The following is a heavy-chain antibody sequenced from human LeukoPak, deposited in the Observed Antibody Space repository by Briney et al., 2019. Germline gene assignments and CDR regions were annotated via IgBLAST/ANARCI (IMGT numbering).Heavy chain of an antibody. D-gene: IGHD5-12*01. J-gene: IGHJ4*02. CDR2: FKSKADGGTT. CDR3: STRGYSGYELVDY. Sequence: RPGGSLRLSCAAFGFTFSNAWMSWVRQAPGKGLEWVGRFKSKADGGTTDYAAPVKGRFTISRDDSKNTVYLQMNSLKTEDTAVYHCSTRGYSGYELVDYWGQGTLVTVSS. V-gene: IGHV3-15*01. CDR1: GFTFSNAW.